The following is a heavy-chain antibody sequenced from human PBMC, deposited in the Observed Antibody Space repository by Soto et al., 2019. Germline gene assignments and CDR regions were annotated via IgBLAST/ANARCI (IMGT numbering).Heavy chain of an antibody. CDR1: GGSISNGGYY. D-gene: IGHD1-7*01. CDR2: ISYSGST. J-gene: IGHJ4*02. CDR3: ARDFTGNYPFDH. V-gene: IGHV4-31*03. Sequence: SETLSLTCTVSGGSISNGGYYWNWISQHPGRGLEWIGYISYSGSTYYNSSLKSRVLILIDTSENQFSLRLSSVTAADTAVYYCARDFTGNYPFDHWGQGALVTV.